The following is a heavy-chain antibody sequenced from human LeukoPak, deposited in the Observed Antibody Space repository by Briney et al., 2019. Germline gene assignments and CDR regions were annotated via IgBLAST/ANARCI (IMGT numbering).Heavy chain of an antibody. CDR2: INAYNGNT. J-gene: IGHJ4*02. V-gene: IGHV1-18*01. D-gene: IGHD5-18*01. CDR3: VRDAERGYSYGSDY. CDR1: GYTFSSYG. Sequence: GASVTVSCKASGYTFSSYGITWVRQAPGQGLEWMGWINAYNGNTNYAQKLQGRVTITTDTSTSTAYMELRSLRSDDPAVYYCVRDAERGYSYGSDYWGQGTLLTVSS.